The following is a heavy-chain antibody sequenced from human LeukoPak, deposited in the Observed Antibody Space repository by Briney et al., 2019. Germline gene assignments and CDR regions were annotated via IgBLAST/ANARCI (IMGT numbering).Heavy chain of an antibody. CDR3: AHRQIQGIMFGGGGFDP. CDR1: GFSLNTPGVG. CDR2: IYGDDDK. J-gene: IGHJ5*02. D-gene: IGHD3-16*01. Sequence: SGPTLVNPTQTLTLTCTFSGFSLNTPGVGVGWIRQPPGKALEWLALIYGDDDKRYSPSLKSRLTTTKDTSKNQVVLTMTNMDPVDTGTYYCAHRQIQGIMFGGGGFDPWGQGTLVTVSS. V-gene: IGHV2-5*02.